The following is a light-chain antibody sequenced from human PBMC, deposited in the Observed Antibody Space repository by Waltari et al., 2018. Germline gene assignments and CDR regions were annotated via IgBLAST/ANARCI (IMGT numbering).Light chain of an antibody. Sequence: QSALTQPPSASGSPGQSVTISFTGTSSDVGAYNYVSWYQHHPGKAPKLIIYEVTQLPSRVPDRLSGSKSGNTASLPVSVLQAEDEADYYCNSYAGSNTVIVGGGTKLTVL. V-gene: IGLV2-8*01. CDR1: SSDVGAYNY. CDR2: EVT. J-gene: IGLJ2*01. CDR3: NSYAGSNTVI.